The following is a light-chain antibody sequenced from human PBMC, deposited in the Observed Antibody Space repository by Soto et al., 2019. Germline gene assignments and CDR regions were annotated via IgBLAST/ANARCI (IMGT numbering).Light chain of an antibody. V-gene: IGKV3-15*01. CDR3: QQYNNWPTWT. Sequence: EIVMTQSPATLSVSPGERATLSCRASQSVRSNLAWYQQEPGQAPRLLIYGASTRATGVPARFSGSGSGTEFTLTISSLQSEDFAVYYCQQYNNWPTWTFGQGTKV. CDR1: QSVRSN. CDR2: GAS. J-gene: IGKJ1*01.